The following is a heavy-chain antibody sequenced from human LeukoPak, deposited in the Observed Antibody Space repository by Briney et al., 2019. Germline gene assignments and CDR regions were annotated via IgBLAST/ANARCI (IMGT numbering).Heavy chain of an antibody. V-gene: IGHV4-34*01. CDR1: GGSFSGYY. CDR3: ARDYTS. CDR2: ITHSGST. D-gene: IGHD4-11*01. Sequence: SETLSLTCAVYGGSFSGYYWSSIRQPPGKGLEWIGEITHSGSTNYNSSLKSRVTISVDTSKNQFSLKPNSVTAADTAVYYCARDYTSWGQGTMVTVSS. J-gene: IGHJ3*01.